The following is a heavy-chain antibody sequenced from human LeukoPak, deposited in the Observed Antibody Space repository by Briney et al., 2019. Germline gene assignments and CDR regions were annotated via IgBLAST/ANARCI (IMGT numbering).Heavy chain of an antibody. V-gene: IGHV3-66*04. CDR3: ARQTYYDYVWGSYRYLDY. CDR2: IYSGGST. J-gene: IGHJ4*02. Sequence: GGSLRLSCAASGFTVSSNYMSWVRQAPGKGLEWVSVIYSGGSTYYADSVKGRFTISRDNSKNTLYLQMNSLRAEDTAVYYCARQTYYDYVWGSYRYLDYWGQGTLVTVSS. CDR1: GFTVSSNY. D-gene: IGHD3-16*02.